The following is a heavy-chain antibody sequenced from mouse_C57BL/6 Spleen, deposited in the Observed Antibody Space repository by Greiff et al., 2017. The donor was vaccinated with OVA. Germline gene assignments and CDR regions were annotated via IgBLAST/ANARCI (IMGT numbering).Heavy chain of an antibody. CDR1: GYTFTSYW. J-gene: IGHJ2*01. D-gene: IGHD2-5*01. CDR2: INPSNGGT. CDR3: ARLYSNYRYYFDY. V-gene: IGHV1-53*01. Sequence: QVHVKQPGTELVKPGASVKLSCKASGYTFTSYWMHWVKQRPGQGLEWIGNINPSNGGTNYNEKFKSKATLTVDKSSSTAYMQLSSLTSEDSAVYYCARLYSNYRYYFDYWGQGTTLTVSS.